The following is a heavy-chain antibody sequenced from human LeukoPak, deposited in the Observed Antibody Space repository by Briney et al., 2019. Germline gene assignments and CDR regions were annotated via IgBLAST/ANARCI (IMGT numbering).Heavy chain of an antibody. CDR1: GGTFSSDA. V-gene: IGHV1-69*13. J-gene: IGHJ4*02. CDR2: IIPIFATA. CDR3: ARGPTGVGSSGYIEY. D-gene: IGHD3-22*01. Sequence: SVKVSCKASGGTFSSDAISWVRQAPGQGLEWMGGIIPIFATANYAQNFQGRVTISADESTSTAYMELSSLRSEDTAVYYCARGPTGVGSSGYIEYWGQGTLVTVSS.